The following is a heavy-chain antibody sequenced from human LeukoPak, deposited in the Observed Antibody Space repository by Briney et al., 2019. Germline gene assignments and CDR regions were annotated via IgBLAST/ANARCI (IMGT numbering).Heavy chain of an antibody. Sequence: PGGSLRLSCAASGFTFSSYAMSWVRQAPGKGLEWVSVIYSGGSTYYADSVKGRFTISRDNSKNTLYLQMNSLRAEDTAVYYCARSSSTWYYYMDVWGKGTTVTVSS. V-gene: IGHV3-53*01. D-gene: IGHD6-6*01. J-gene: IGHJ6*03. CDR2: IYSGGST. CDR3: ARSSSTWYYYMDV. CDR1: GFTFSSYA.